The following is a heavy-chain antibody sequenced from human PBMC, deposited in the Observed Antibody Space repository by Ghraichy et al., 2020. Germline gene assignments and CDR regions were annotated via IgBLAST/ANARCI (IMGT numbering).Heavy chain of an antibody. Sequence: SETLSLTCTVSGGSISSSSYYWGWIRQPPGKGLEWIGSIYYSGSTYYNPSLKSRVTISVDTSKNQFSLKLSSVTAADTAVYYCARHPPSPLTQVGWYNYYYYYGMDVWGQGTTVTVSS. CDR2: IYYSGST. D-gene: IGHD6-19*01. CDR1: GGSISSSSYY. J-gene: IGHJ6*02. CDR3: ARHPPSPLTQVGWYNYYYYYGMDV. V-gene: IGHV4-39*01.